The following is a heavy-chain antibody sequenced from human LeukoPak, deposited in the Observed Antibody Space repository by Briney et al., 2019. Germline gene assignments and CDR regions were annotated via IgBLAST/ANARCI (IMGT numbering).Heavy chain of an antibody. D-gene: IGHD6-13*01. CDR1: GGSISSGGYY. V-gene: IGHV4-31*03. CDR2: IYYSGST. Sequence: PSETLSLTCTVSGGSISSGGYYWSWIRQHPGRGLEWIGYIYYSGSTYYNPSLKSRVTISVDTSKNQFSLKLSSVTAADTAVYYCARELGYSSSWYDYWGQGTLVTVSS. CDR3: ARELGYSSSWYDY. J-gene: IGHJ4*02.